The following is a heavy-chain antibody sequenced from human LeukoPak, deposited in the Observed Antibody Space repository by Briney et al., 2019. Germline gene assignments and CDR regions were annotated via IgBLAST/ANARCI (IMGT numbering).Heavy chain of an antibody. CDR1: GFSFSNYW. J-gene: IGHJ4*02. Sequence: GGSLRLSCAASGFSFSNYWMNWVRHAPGKGLVWVSRINSDATSTNYADFVKGRFTISRDNAENTLYLQMNSLTAEDTAVYFCARDPRFCSGGNCYSFLDFWGQGALVTVSS. CDR3: ARDPRFCSGGNCYSFLDF. D-gene: IGHD2-15*01. V-gene: IGHV3-74*01. CDR2: INSDATST.